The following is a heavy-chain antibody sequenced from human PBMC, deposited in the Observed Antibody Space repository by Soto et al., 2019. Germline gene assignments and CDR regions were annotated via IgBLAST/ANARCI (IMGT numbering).Heavy chain of an antibody. CDR3: ARAGVGGVAATSPWLLYGLDV. J-gene: IGHJ6*02. Sequence: QIQLVQSGAEVKKPGSSVKVSCKASGGTFSSYTISWVRQAPGQGLEWMGRIIPILGIANYAQKFQGRVKITADKFTSTAYMEVRSLRSEDTGVYYCARAGVGGVAATSPWLLYGLDVWGQGTTVTVSS. CDR1: GGTFSSYT. V-gene: IGHV1-69*02. CDR2: IIPILGIA. D-gene: IGHD2-15*01.